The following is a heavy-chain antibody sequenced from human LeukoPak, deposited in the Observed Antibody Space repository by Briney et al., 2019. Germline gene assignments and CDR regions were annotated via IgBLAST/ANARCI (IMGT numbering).Heavy chain of an antibody. Sequence: AGGSLRLSCAASGFTFSSYGIHWVRQAPGKGLEWVTFIPYDGSNKFYADSVKGRFTISRDNSKNTLYLQMNSLRPEDTAVCYCAKGFGEFSYYYYGMDVWGQGTTVTVSS. V-gene: IGHV3-30*02. CDR1: GFTFSSYG. J-gene: IGHJ6*02. D-gene: IGHD3-10*01. CDR3: AKGFGEFSYYYYGMDV. CDR2: IPYDGSNK.